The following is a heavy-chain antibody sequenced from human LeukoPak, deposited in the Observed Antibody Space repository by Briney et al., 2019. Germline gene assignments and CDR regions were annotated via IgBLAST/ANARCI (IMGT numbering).Heavy chain of an antibody. Sequence: KTGGSLRLSCAASGFTFSSYAMSWVRQAPGKGLEWVSSISSSSSYIYYADSVKGRFTISRDNAKNSLYLQMNSLRAEDTAVYYCARVGYGDYYFDYRGQGTLVTVSS. CDR2: ISSSSSYI. D-gene: IGHD4-17*01. J-gene: IGHJ4*02. CDR3: ARVGYGDYYFDY. V-gene: IGHV3-21*01. CDR1: GFTFSSYA.